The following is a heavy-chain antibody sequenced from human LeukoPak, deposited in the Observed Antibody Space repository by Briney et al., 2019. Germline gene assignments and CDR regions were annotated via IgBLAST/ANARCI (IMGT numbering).Heavy chain of an antibody. CDR1: GGSISSSNYY. V-gene: IGHV4-39*01. D-gene: IGHD5-24*01. Sequence: SETLSLTCTVSGGSISSSNYYWGWIRRPPGKGLEWIGYIYYSGTTYYNPSLKSRVTISVDTSKNQFSLKLSSVTAANTAVYYCAFFRGRLQPVDYWGQGTLVTVSS. J-gene: IGHJ4*02. CDR2: IYYSGTT. CDR3: AFFRGRLQPVDY.